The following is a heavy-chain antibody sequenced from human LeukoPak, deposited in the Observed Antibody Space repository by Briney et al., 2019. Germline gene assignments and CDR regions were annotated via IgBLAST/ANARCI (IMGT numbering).Heavy chain of an antibody. Sequence: GGSLRLSCAASGFSFSSYAMNWVRQAPGKGLEWVSYISSGGDTIYYADSVKGRFTISRDNAKNSLYLQMNSLRDEDTAVYYCAREYSSTWPFDYWGQGTLVTVSS. CDR1: GFSFSSYA. V-gene: IGHV3-48*03. D-gene: IGHD6-13*01. J-gene: IGHJ4*02. CDR3: AREYSSTWPFDY. CDR2: ISSGGDTI.